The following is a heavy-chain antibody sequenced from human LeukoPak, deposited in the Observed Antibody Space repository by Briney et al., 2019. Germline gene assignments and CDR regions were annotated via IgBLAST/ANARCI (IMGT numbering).Heavy chain of an antibody. CDR1: GFTFSSYW. CDR3: ASQYTSSRIFDD. Sequence: GGSLRLSCAASGFTFSSYWMSWVRQAPGKGLEWVANIKQDGSEKNYVDSVKGRFTISRDNAKTSLYLQMNSLRAEDTAVYYCASQYTSSRIFDDWGQGTLVTVSS. D-gene: IGHD6-13*01. V-gene: IGHV3-7*01. CDR2: IKQDGSEK. J-gene: IGHJ4*02.